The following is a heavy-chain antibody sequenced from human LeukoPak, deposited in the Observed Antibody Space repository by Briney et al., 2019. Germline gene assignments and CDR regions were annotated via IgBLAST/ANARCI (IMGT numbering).Heavy chain of an antibody. Sequence: SETLSLTCTVSGGSISSSSYYWGWIRQPPGTGLEWIGSIYYSGSTYYNPSLKSRVTISVDTSKNQFSLKLSSVTAADTAVYYCAREVWDYYDSSGSLDYWGQGTLVTVSS. D-gene: IGHD3-22*01. CDR2: IYYSGST. CDR3: AREVWDYYDSSGSLDY. CDR1: GGSISSSSYY. J-gene: IGHJ4*02. V-gene: IGHV4-39*02.